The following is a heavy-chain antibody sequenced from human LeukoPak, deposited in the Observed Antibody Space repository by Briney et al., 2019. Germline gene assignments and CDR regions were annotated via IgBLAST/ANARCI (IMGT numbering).Heavy chain of an antibody. CDR1: GFTVSSNY. CDR3: ARGYNWNDY. Sequence: LPGGSLRLSCAASGFTVSSNYMSWVRQAPGKGLEWVSVIYSGGDTYYADSVKGRFTISRDNSKNPLYLQMNSLRAADTAVYYCARGYNWNDYWGQGTLVTVSS. D-gene: IGHD1-20*01. CDR2: IYSGGDT. V-gene: IGHV3-53*01. J-gene: IGHJ4*02.